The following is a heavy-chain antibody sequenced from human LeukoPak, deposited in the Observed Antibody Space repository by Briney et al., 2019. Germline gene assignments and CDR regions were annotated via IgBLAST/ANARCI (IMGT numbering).Heavy chain of an antibody. D-gene: IGHD6-19*01. V-gene: IGHV3-30*03. CDR3: ARGLRIAVAGNIDY. Sequence: GGTLRLSCVASGFTFSSYGMTWVRQAPGKGLEWVAAISYDGPNKNYADSVKGRFTISRDNSKNTLYLQMNSLRAEDTAVYYCARGLRIAVAGNIDYWGQGTLVTVST. CDR2: ISYDGPNK. CDR1: GFTFSSYG. J-gene: IGHJ4*02.